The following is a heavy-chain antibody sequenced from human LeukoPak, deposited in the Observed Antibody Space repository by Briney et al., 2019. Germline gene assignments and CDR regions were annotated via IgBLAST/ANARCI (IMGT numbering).Heavy chain of an antibody. CDR2: FYHNGGT. D-gene: IGHD6-13*01. Sequence: SETLSVTCTVSGGSIRGYYWSWIRQAAGKGLEWIGRFYHNGGTNDNPSLKRRVTMSADTSKNQFSLKLTSVTAADTAIYFCARDVGTGMAAAIDDWGPGTLVIVSS. CDR1: GGSIRGYY. V-gene: IGHV4-4*07. CDR3: ARDVGTGMAAAIDD. J-gene: IGHJ4*02.